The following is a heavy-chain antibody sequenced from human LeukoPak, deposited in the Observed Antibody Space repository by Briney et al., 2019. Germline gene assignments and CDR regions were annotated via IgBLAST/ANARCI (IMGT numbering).Heavy chain of an antibody. V-gene: IGHV3-23*01. Sequence: PGGSLRLSCAASGFRFSSYVMSWVRQAPGKGLEYVSSIYGSEDASYYADSVKGRFTISRDNSKNTLFLQMNSLRVEDTAVYYCARVDSGNYDYWRRGPVLTVSS. J-gene: IGHJ1*01. CDR3: ARVDSGNYDY. CDR2: IYGSEDAS. D-gene: IGHD1-26*01. CDR1: GFRFSSYV.